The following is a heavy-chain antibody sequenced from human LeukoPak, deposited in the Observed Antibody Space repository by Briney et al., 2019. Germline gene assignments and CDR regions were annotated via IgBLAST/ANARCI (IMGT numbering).Heavy chain of an antibody. CDR2: IYYSGGT. D-gene: IGHD2-15*01. CDR3: AREHCSGGSCYSGWFDP. V-gene: IGHV4-59*01. CDR1: GGSISSYY. J-gene: IGHJ5*02. Sequence: SETLSLTCTVSGGSISSYYWSWIRQPPGKGLEWIGYIYYSGGTNYNPSLKSRVTISVDTSKNQFSLKLSSVTAADTAVYYCAREHCSGGSCYSGWFDPWGQGTLVTVSS.